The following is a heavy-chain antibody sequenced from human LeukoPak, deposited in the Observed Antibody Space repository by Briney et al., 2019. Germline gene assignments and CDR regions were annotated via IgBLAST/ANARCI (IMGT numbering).Heavy chain of an antibody. Sequence: GGSLRLSCAASGFTFSSYWMHWVRQAPGKGLVWVSRINSDGSTTNYADYVKGRFTISRDNAKNTLYLQMNSLRAEDTAVYYCAKDRPYGDYTIDYWGQGTLVTVSS. D-gene: IGHD4-17*01. J-gene: IGHJ4*02. CDR2: INSDGSTT. CDR3: AKDRPYGDYTIDY. CDR1: GFTFSSYW. V-gene: IGHV3-74*01.